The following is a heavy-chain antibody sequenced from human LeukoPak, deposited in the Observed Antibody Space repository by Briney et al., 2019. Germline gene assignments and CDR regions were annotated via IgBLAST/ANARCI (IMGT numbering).Heavy chain of an antibody. Sequence: GGSLRLSCAASGFTFSTYNMNWVRQAPGKGLEWISFITSTSSTIYYAHSVKGRFTISRNNAMNSLYLQMNSLRDEDTAVYYCAKSMVRGVIPDYWGQGTLVTVSS. CDR1: GFTFSTYN. J-gene: IGHJ4*02. V-gene: IGHV3-48*02. CDR2: ITSTSSTI. CDR3: AKSMVRGVIPDY. D-gene: IGHD3-10*01.